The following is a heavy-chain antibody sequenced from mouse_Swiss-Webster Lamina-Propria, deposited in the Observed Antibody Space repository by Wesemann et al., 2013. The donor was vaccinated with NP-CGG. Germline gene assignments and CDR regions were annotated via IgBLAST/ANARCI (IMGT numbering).Heavy chain of an antibody. V-gene: IGHV3-8*02. CDR3: ARWGPGDGNYFDY. J-gene: IGHJ2*01. CDR2: ISYSGST. D-gene: IGHD3-3*01. Sequence: EYAGYISYSGSTYYNPSLKSRISITRDTSKNQYYLQLNSVTTEDTATYYCARWGPGDGNYFDYWGQGTTLTVSS.